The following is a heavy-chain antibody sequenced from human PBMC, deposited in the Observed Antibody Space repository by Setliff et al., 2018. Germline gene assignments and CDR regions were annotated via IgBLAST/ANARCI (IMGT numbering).Heavy chain of an antibody. J-gene: IGHJ6*03. CDR2: INGDATIT. CDR3: AALDWGENFYNLDA. Sequence: PGGSLRLSCGAFGFTFSKYWMYWVRQAPGKGLVWLSRINGDATITNYADSVKGRFTISRDNGRNTLYLQINSLRGEDTGVYFCAALDWGENFYNLDAWGKGTTVTVSS. D-gene: IGHD7-27*01. CDR1: GFTFSKYW. V-gene: IGHV3-74*01.